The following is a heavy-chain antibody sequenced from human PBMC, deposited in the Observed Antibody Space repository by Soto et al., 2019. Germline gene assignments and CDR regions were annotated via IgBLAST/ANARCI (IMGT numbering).Heavy chain of an antibody. Sequence: SVKVSCKASGGTFSSYAISWVRQAPGQGLEWMGGIIPIFGTANYAQKFQGRVTITADESTSTAYMELSSLRSEDTAVYYCARESITYYYGSGSYYSAFDIWGQGTMVNVSS. D-gene: IGHD3-10*01. V-gene: IGHV1-69*13. J-gene: IGHJ3*02. CDR3: ARESITYYYGSGSYYSAFDI. CDR1: GGTFSSYA. CDR2: IIPIFGTA.